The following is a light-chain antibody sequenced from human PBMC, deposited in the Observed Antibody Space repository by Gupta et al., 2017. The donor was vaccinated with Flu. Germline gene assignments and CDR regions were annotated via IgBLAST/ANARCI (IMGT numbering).Light chain of an antibody. V-gene: IGKV3-11*01. CDR1: QSVSSS. CDR3: HQRSKWPLT. J-gene: IGKJ4*02. CDR2: DAL. Sequence: DIVLTQSPATLSLSPGERATLSCRASQSVSSSLAWFQQKPGQAPRLLIYDALKRATGVPARFTGSGSGTDFTLTITSLEPEDFAVYYCHQRSKWPLTFGGGTNLEI.